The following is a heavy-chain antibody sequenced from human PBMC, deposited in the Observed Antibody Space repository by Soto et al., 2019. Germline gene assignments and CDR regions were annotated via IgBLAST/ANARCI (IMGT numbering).Heavy chain of an antibody. J-gene: IGHJ4*02. V-gene: IGHV3-48*02. CDR3: ARKEGSSRGDIVVVPAAADY. CDR1: GFTFSSYS. CDR2: ISSSSSTI. Sequence: EVQLVESGGGLVQPGGSLRLSCAASGFTFSSYSMNWVRQAPGKGLEWVSYISSSSSTIYYADSVKGRFTISRDNAKNSLYLQMNRLRDEDTAVYYCARKEGSSRGDIVVVPAAADYWGQGTLVTVSS. D-gene: IGHD2-2*01.